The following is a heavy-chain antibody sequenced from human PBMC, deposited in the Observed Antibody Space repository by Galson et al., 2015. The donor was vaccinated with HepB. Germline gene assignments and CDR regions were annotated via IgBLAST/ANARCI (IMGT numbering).Heavy chain of an antibody. J-gene: IGHJ4*02. V-gene: IGHV3-73*01. CDR2: IRSKSDSYAT. Sequence: SLRLSCAASGVSFSGSAMHWVRQASGKGLQWVGRIRSKSDSYATDYAASVKGSFTISRDDSKNTAYLQMSSLKTEDTAVYYCTGSGLDYWGQGTLVAVSS. CDR3: TGSGLDY. D-gene: IGHD3-3*01. CDR1: GVSFSGSA.